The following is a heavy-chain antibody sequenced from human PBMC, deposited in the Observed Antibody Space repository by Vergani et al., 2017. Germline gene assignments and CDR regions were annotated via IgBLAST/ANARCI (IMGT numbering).Heavy chain of an antibody. D-gene: IGHD5-12*01. J-gene: IGHJ3*01. CDR3: TKGSVYYHDSAGHGYDPYTGFDL. CDR1: GGSVSSGSYY. V-gene: IGHV4-61*03. CDR2: SWNSGSV. Sequence: QVQLQESGPGLVKPSETLSLTCTVSGGSVSSGSYYWSWIRQPPGKGLEWVSGISWNSGSVDYADSVRGRFTISRDNAKNSLFLEMNSLRFEDTAVYFCTKGSVYYHDSAGHGYDPYTGFDLWGQGTLVTVSS.